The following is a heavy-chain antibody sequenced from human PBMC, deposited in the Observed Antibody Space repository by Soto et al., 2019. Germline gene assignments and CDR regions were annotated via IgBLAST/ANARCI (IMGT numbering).Heavy chain of an antibody. CDR1: GGSISSSSYY. Sequence: SETLSITCTVSGGSISSSSYYWGWIRQPPGKGLEWIGSIYYSGSTYYNPSLKSRVTISVDTSKNQFSLKLSSVTAADTAVYYCARRGSYLDYWGQGTLVTVSS. V-gene: IGHV4-39*01. J-gene: IGHJ4*02. CDR2: IYYSGST. CDR3: ARRGSYLDY.